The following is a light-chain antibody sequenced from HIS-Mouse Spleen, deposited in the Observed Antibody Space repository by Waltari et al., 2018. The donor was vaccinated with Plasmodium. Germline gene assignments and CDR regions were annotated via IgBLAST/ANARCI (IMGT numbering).Light chain of an antibody. CDR2: DVS. CDR1: SSDVGGYNY. J-gene: IGLJ3*02. Sequence: QSALTQPASVSGSPGQSITISCTGTSSDVGGYNYVSWYQQHPGNAPQLMIYDVSNRPAGVSNRFSGSKSGNTASLTISGLQAEDEADYYCSSYTSSSTRVVGGGTKLTVL. V-gene: IGLV2-14*03. CDR3: SSYTSSSTRV.